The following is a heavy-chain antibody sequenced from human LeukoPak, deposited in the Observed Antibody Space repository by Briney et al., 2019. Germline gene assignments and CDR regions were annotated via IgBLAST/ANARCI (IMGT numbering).Heavy chain of an antibody. CDR2: IYYSGST. CDR3: ARDDADAFDI. CDR1: GGSISSYY. V-gene: IGHV4-59*01. J-gene: IGHJ3*02. Sequence: PSETLSLTCTVSGGSISSYYWSWIRQPPGKGLEWIGYIYYSGSTSYIPSLKSRVTISVDTSKNQFSLKLSSVTAADTAVYYCARDDADAFDIWGQGTMVTVSS.